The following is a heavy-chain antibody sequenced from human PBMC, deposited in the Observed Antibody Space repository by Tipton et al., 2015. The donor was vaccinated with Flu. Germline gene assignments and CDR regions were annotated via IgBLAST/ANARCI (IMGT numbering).Heavy chain of an antibody. CDR1: GDSISSGGAS. D-gene: IGHD3-10*01. CDR3: AREQGFGDGLTYDYYAMDV. V-gene: IGHV4-31*03. CDR2: IYYSGST. J-gene: IGHJ6*02. Sequence: LSCSVSGDSISSGGASWSWFRQLPGKGLEWIGCIYYSGSTYYNSSLRSRLTISVDTSRNLFSLNLNSGTAEDTAIYYCAREQGFGDGLTYDYYAMDVWGQGTTVTGSS.